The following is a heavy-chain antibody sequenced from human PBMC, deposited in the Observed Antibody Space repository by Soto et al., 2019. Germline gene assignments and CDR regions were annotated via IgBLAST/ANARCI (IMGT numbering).Heavy chain of an antibody. CDR2: IKQDGSEK. J-gene: IGHJ4*02. CDR1: GFTFSSYW. Sequence: GGSLRLSCAASGFTFSSYWMSWVRQAPGKGLEWVANIKQDGSEKYYVDSVKGRFTISRDNAKNSLYLQMNSLRAEDTAVYYCARDQGAVGELLRLDYWGQGTLVTVSS. CDR3: ARDQGAVGELLRLDY. V-gene: IGHV3-7*05. D-gene: IGHD1-26*01.